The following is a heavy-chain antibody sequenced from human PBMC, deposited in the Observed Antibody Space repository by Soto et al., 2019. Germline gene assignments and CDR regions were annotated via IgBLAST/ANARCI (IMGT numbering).Heavy chain of an antibody. J-gene: IGHJ6*02. D-gene: IGHD2-2*01. V-gene: IGHV1-2*02. CDR2: INPISGDT. CDR1: GYTFTGHY. CDR3: ARVRRSPYAMDV. Sequence: QVQLVQSGAEVKKPGASVKVSCKASGYTFTGHYIHWVRQAPGQGLEWMGWINPISGDTEYAQKFQGRVTMTRDTSISTAYMDLRSLISDDTAVYYCARVRRSPYAMDVWGQGTKVTVSS.